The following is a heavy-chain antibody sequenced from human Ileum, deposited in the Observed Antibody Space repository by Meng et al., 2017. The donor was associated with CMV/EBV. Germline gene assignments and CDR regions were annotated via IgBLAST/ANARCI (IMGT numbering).Heavy chain of an antibody. J-gene: IGHJ4*02. V-gene: IGHV4-4*07. D-gene: IGHD3-10*01. CDR1: SASISPYY. CDR2: IYTGGPT. Sequence: QADRRVSGPGLVTPSETLSLTCTVSSASISPYYWNWIRQPAGKGLEGIGRIYTGGPTDYNPSLKSRVTMSVDTSKNQFFLNLSSVTAADTAVYYCARGQTVRGFEYWGLGILVTVSS. CDR3: ARGQTVRGFEY.